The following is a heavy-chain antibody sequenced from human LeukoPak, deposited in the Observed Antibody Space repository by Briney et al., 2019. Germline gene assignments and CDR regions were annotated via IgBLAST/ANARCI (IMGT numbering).Heavy chain of an antibody. D-gene: IGHD3-3*01. Sequence: PSETLSLTCAVYGGSFNGYYWSWIRQPPGKGLEWIGEINHSGITNYNPSLKSRVTISVDTSKNQFSLKLTSVTAADTAVYYCARARAEYYDFWSGYYSWYFDYWGHGILVTVSS. CDR3: ARARAEYYDFWSGYYSWYFDY. J-gene: IGHJ4*01. CDR2: INHSGIT. V-gene: IGHV4-34*01. CDR1: GGSFNGYY.